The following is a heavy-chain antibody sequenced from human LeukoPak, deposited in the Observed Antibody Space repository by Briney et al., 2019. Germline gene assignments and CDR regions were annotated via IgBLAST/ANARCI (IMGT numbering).Heavy chain of an antibody. CDR2: ISSSSSYI. J-gene: IGHJ5*02. CDR3: ARDYYDSSGYYLRWFDP. V-gene: IGHV3-21*01. CDR1: GFTFSNYA. Sequence: ERSLRLSCAASGFTFSNYAMYWVRQAPGKGLEGVSSISSSSSYIYYADSVKGRFTISRDNAKNSLYLQMNSLRAEDTAVYYCARDYYDSSGYYLRWFDPWGQGTLVTVSS. D-gene: IGHD3-22*01.